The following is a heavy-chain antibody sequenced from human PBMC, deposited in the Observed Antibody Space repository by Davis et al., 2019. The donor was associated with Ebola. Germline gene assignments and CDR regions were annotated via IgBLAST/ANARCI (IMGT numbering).Heavy chain of an antibody. CDR2: ISAYNGNT. CDR3: ARLSGSSSGPIEGGIFGYEYYYYGMDV. CDR1: GYTFTSYG. J-gene: IGHJ6*02. D-gene: IGHD3-10*01. Sequence: AASVKVSCKASGYTFTSYGISWVRQAPGQGLEWMGWISAYNGNTNYAQKLQGRVTMTTDTSTSTAYMELRSLRSDDTAVYYCARLSGSSSGPIEGGIFGYEYYYYGMDVWGQGTTVTVSS. V-gene: IGHV1-18*01.